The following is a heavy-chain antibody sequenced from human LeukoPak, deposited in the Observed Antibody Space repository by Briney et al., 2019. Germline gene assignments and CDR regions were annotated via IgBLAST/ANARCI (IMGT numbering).Heavy chain of an antibody. Sequence: SETLSLTCTVSGGSISSYYWSWIRQPPGKGLEWIGYIYYSGSTNYNPSLKSRVTISVDTSKNQFSLKLNSVTAADTAVYYCARQVITMVRGVVVRRFDPWGQGTLVTVSS. CDR3: ARQVITMVRGVVVRRFDP. J-gene: IGHJ5*02. D-gene: IGHD3-10*01. CDR2: IYYSGST. CDR1: GGSISSYY. V-gene: IGHV4-59*08.